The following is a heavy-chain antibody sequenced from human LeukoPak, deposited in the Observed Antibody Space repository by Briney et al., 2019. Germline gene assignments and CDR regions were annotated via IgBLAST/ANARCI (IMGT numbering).Heavy chain of an antibody. CDR2: IKQDGNER. CDR3: ARARDIVVVPAAIDY. D-gene: IGHD2-2*01. V-gene: IGHV3-7*01. J-gene: IGHJ4*02. CDR1: GFTFSSYW. Sequence: GGSLRLSCAASGFTFSSYWMSWVRQAPGKGLEWVANIKQDGNERYYVDSVKGRFTISRDNAKNSLCLQMNSLIGVDKAVYYCARARDIVVVPAAIDYWGQGTLVTVSS.